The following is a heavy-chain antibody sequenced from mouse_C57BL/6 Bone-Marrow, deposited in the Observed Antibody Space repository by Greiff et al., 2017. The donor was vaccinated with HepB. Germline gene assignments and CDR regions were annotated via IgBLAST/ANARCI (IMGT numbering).Heavy chain of an antibody. CDR2: IYWDDDK. Sequence: QVTLKECGPGILQSSQTLSLTCSFSGFSLSTSGMGVSWIRQPSGKGLEWLAHIYWDDDKRYNPSLKSRLTISKDTSRNQVFLKITSVDTADTATYYCARRGYYGSSYYWYFDVWGTGTTVTASS. J-gene: IGHJ1*03. D-gene: IGHD1-1*01. CDR3: ARRGYYGSSYYWYFDV. CDR1: GFSLSTSGMG. V-gene: IGHV8-12*01.